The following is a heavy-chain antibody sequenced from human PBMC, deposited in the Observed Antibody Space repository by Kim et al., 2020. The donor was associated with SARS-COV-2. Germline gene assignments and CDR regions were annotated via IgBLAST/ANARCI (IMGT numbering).Heavy chain of an antibody. Sequence: GGSLRLSCVASGFSFSRYPMRWVRQAPGKGLDWVAGFWYDGSKTSSAAPVKDGFTISKADSKTTLYLQMNSRRVDDTAEYFCPGANDAFGLDYCGQGTL. J-gene: IGHJ4*02. CDR2: FWYDGSKT. CDR1: GFSFSRYP. D-gene: IGHD3-10*01. V-gene: IGHV3-33*03. CDR3: PGANDAFGLDY.